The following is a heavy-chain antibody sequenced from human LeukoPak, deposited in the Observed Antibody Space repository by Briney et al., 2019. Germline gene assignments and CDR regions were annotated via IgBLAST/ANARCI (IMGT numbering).Heavy chain of an antibody. V-gene: IGHV1-69*06. CDR2: IIPSFGTA. Sequence: SVKVSCKASGGTFSSYAISWVRQAPGQGLEWMGGIIPSFGTANYAQKFQGRVTITADKSTSTAYMELSSLRSEDTAVYYCARDPGDCSSTSCDYWGQGTLVTVSS. D-gene: IGHD2-2*01. CDR1: GGTFSSYA. CDR3: ARDPGDCSSTSCDY. J-gene: IGHJ4*02.